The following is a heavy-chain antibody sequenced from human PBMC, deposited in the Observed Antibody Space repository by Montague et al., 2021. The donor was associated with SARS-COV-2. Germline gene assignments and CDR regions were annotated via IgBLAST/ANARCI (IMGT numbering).Heavy chain of an antibody. CDR2: ICYGGST. V-gene: IGHV4-39*01. CDR1: SDSISSRSYC. CDR3: ARRRDRSTVVSPAVFDL. D-gene: IGHD4-23*01. Sequence: SETLSLTCSVSSDSISSRSYCWAWIRQSPGKGLEWIGNICYGGSTYYNPSLRSRVVMSAETSKSQFSLKLYSVTAAVTSIYYCARRRDRSTVVSPAVFDLWGQGTMVIVSS. J-gene: IGHJ3*01.